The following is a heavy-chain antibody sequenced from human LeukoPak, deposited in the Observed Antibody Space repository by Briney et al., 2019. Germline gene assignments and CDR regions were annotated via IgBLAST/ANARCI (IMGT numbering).Heavy chain of an antibody. CDR2: IYYSGSI. CDR1: GGSISSYY. D-gene: IGHD6-19*01. J-gene: IGHJ6*02. CDR3: ARDQLSGWNYYGMDV. V-gene: IGHV4-59*01. Sequence: PSETLSLTCTVSGGSISSYYWSWIRQPPGKGLEWIGYIYYSGSINYNPSLKSRVTISVDTSKNQFSLKLSSVTAADTAVYYCARDQLSGWNYYGMDVWGQGTTVTVSS.